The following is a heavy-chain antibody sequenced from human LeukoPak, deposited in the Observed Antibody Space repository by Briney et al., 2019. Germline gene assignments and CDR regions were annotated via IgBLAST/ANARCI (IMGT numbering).Heavy chain of an antibody. CDR1: GFTFSNYA. CDR3: ARRALGSYHGYYFDY. V-gene: IGHV3-23*01. D-gene: IGHD1-26*01. J-gene: IGHJ4*02. Sequence: GGSLRLSCAASGFTFSNYAMSWVRQAPGKGLEWVSGISSNGASTYYRDSMKGRFTISRDNSKNTVYLQMNSLRAEDAAVYYCARRALGSYHGYYFDYWGQGTLVTVSS. CDR2: ISSNGAST.